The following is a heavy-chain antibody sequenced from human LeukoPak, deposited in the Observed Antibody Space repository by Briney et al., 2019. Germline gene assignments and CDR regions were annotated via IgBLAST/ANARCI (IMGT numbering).Heavy chain of an antibody. J-gene: IGHJ4*02. CDR3: ARRSGSYQADFDY. Sequence: GGSLRLSCAASGFTFSDYYMSWIRQAPGKGLEWVSYISGSGSTIYYADSVKGRFTISRDNAKNSLDLQMNSLGAEDTAVYYCARRSGSYQADFDYWGQGTLVTVSS. CDR1: GFTFSDYY. D-gene: IGHD1-26*01. V-gene: IGHV3-11*01. CDR2: ISGSGSTI.